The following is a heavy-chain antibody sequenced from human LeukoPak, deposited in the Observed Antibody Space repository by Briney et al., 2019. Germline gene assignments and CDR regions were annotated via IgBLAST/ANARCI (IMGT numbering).Heavy chain of an antibody. Sequence: SETLPLTCAVYGGSFSGYYWSWIRQPPGKGLEWIGEINHSGSTNSSPSLKSRVTISVDTSKNRFSLKLSSVTAADTAVYYCARGKGKYSSIDYWGQGTLVTVSS. J-gene: IGHJ4*02. CDR1: GGSFSGYY. D-gene: IGHD6-19*01. CDR3: ARGKGKYSSIDY. V-gene: IGHV4-34*01. CDR2: INHSGST.